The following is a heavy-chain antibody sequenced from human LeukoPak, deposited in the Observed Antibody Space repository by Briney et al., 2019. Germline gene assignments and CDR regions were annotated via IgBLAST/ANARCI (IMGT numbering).Heavy chain of an antibody. CDR1: GYTFTSYY. V-gene: IGHV1-46*01. CDR3: ARDEMDSLDY. CDR2: INPSGGNT. Sequence: ASVKVSCKASGYTFTSYYLHWVRQAPGQGLEWMGIINPSGGNTSYAQKFQDRVTMTRDTSTSTVYMQLSSLRSEGTAVYYCARDEMDSLDYWGQGTLVTVSS. D-gene: IGHD5-24*01. J-gene: IGHJ4*02.